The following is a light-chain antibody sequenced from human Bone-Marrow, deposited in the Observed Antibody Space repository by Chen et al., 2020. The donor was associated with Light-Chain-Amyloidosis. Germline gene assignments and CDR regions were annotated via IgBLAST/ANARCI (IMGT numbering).Light chain of an antibody. CDR3: LQYGTSPPRT. J-gene: IGKJ1*01. Sequence: EIVLTQSPGTLPLSPGERATLSCRASQSISSSHLSWYQQKPGQAPRLVIYGASTRATGTPDRFSGSGSGTDFTLTISRLEPEDSAVYFCLQYGTSPPRTFGQGTTVEIK. V-gene: IGKV3-20*01. CDR1: QSISSSH. CDR2: GAS.